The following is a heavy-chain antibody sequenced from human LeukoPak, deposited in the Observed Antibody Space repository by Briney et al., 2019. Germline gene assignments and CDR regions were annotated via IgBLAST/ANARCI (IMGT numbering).Heavy chain of an antibody. CDR1: GGSISSRSYY. D-gene: IGHD5-12*01. J-gene: IGHJ3*02. Sequence: ETLSLTCIVSGGSISSRSYYWDWIRQPPGKGLEWIGNLFDSGNTHYNPSLRSRLTMSVDTSKNQFSLKLSSVTAADTAVYYCARHTRPGYSGYGNAFDIWGQGNMVTVSS. CDR3: ARHTRPGYSGYGNAFDI. V-gene: IGHV4-39*01. CDR2: LFDSGNT.